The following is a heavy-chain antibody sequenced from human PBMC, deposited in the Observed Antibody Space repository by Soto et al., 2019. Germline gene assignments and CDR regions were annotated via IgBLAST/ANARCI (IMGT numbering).Heavy chain of an antibody. J-gene: IGHJ2*01. CDR3: ARDLRKYYGVDWYFDL. Sequence: QVQLVQSGAEVKKPGSSVKVSCKASVGTFSSYAISWVRQAPGHGLEWMGGIIPIFGKANYAQKFQGRVTITADESTSTANMELSSLRSDDTDVHYCARDLRKYYGVDWYFDLWGRGTLVTVSS. CDR1: VGTFSSYA. CDR2: IIPIFGKA. D-gene: IGHD4-17*01. V-gene: IGHV1-69*12.